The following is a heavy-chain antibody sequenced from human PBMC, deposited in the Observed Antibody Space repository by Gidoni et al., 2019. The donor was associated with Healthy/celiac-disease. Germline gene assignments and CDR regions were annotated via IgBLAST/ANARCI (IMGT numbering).Heavy chain of an antibody. J-gene: IGHJ6*02. D-gene: IGHD2-21*02. CDR1: GFTFSSYG. CDR3: ARERLKVTDYYYGMDV. Sequence: LRLSCAASGFTFSSYGMHWVRQAPGKGLEWVAVIWYDGSNKYYADSVKGRFTISRDNSKNTLYLQMNSLRAEDTAVYYCARERLKVTDYYYGMDVWGQGTTVTVSS. CDR2: IWYDGSNK. V-gene: IGHV3-33*01.